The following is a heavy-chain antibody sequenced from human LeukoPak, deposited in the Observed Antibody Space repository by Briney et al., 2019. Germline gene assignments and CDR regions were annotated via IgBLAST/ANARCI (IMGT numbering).Heavy chain of an antibody. CDR3: ASDLYEKGWYFYDSSGY. CDR1: GFTFSSYS. Sequence: GGSLRLSCAASGFTFSSYSMNWVRQAPGKGLEWVSSISSSSSYIYYADSVKGRFTISRDNAKNSLYLLMNNLRAEDTAMYYCASDLYEKGWYFYDSSGYWGQGTMVTVSS. J-gene: IGHJ3*01. D-gene: IGHD3-22*01. CDR2: ISSSSSYI. V-gene: IGHV3-21*04.